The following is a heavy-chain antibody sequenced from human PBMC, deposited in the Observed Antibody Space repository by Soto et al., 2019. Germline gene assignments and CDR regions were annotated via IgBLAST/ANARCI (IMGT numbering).Heavy chain of an antibody. CDR3: ARAFGERIYYFAY. Sequence: QLAETGGGLIQPGGSLRLSCAASGFTVSDNYMAWVRQAPGKGLEWVSVIYASGLTYYADSVKGRLTISRDHSKNTLYLKMNSLKAEDTAVYYCARAFGERIYYFAYWGQGTLVTVSS. CDR1: GFTVSDNY. CDR2: IYASGLT. J-gene: IGHJ4*02. V-gene: IGHV3-53*02. D-gene: IGHD3-10*01.